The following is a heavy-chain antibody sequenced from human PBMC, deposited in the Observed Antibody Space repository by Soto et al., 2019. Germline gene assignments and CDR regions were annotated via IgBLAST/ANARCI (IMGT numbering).Heavy chain of an antibody. Sequence: ASVKVSCKASGYTFTTFGFNWVRQAPGQGLEWMGWISTYNGNTNYAQKFQGRVTMTTDTSTSTAYMELRSLTSDATGTYYCARDRTVDTAAGFWGQGTLVTVSS. V-gene: IGHV1-18*01. CDR2: ISTYNGNT. J-gene: IGHJ4*02. CDR1: GYTFTTFG. CDR3: ARDRTVDTAAGF. D-gene: IGHD5-18*01.